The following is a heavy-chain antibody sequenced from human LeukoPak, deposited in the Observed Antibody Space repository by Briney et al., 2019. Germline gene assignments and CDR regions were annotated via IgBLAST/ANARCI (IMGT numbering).Heavy chain of an antibody. D-gene: IGHD6-13*01. V-gene: IGHV3-30*18. J-gene: IGHJ5*02. Sequence: GGSLRPSCAASGFTFSDYGMQWVRQPPGKGLEWVALISTDGSHKDYADSVKGRFTLSRDNSKNTLYLQMNSLRVEDTAVYYCAKDGTSSWFGEATWGQGTLVTVSS. CDR3: AKDGTSSWFGEAT. CDR2: ISTDGSHK. CDR1: GFTFSDYG.